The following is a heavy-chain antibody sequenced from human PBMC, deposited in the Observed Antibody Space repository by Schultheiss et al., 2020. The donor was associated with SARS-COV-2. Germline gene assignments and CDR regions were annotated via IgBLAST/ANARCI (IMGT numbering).Heavy chain of an antibody. CDR3: TARLLWFGEPVDY. CDR1: GFTFSSYA. Sequence: GGSLRLSCAASGFTFSSYAMSWVRQAPGKGLEWVGRIRKKANSYTTEYAASVSGRFTISRDDSKNTLYLQMNSLKTEDTAVYYCTARLLWFGEPVDYWGQGTLVTVSS. V-gene: IGHV3-72*01. D-gene: IGHD3-10*01. CDR2: IRKKANSYTT. J-gene: IGHJ4*02.